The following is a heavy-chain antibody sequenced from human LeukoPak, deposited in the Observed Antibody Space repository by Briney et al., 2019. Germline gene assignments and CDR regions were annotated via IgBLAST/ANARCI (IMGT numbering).Heavy chain of an antibody. CDR1: GHTFTGYY. J-gene: IGHJ6*03. Sequence: GASVKVSCKASGHTFTGYYMHWVRQAPGQGLEWMGWISTYNGNTNYPQKLQGRVTMTTDTSTSTAYMELRSLRSDDTAVYYCARGPGGRSGYYPLEDYYYYYMDVWGKGTTVTVSS. D-gene: IGHD3-22*01. CDR2: ISTYNGNT. CDR3: ARGPGGRSGYYPLEDYYYYYMDV. V-gene: IGHV1-18*04.